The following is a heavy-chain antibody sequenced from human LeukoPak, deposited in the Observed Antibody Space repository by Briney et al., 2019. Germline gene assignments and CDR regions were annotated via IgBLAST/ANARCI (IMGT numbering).Heavy chain of an antibody. D-gene: IGHD3-10*01. CDR1: GGSISSGSYY. CDR2: IYTSGST. Sequence: SQTLSLTCTVSGGSISSGSYYWSWIRQPAGKGLEWIGRIYTSGSTNYNPSLKSRVTISVDTSKNQFSLKLSSVTAADTAVYYCARGRGYYGSGSYYRGDYWGQGTLVTVSS. J-gene: IGHJ4*02. CDR3: ARGRGYYGSGSYYRGDY. V-gene: IGHV4-61*02.